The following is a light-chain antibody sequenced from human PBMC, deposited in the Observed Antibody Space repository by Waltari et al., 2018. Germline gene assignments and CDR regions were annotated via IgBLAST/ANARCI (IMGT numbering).Light chain of an antibody. Sequence: QSALTQPPSASGSPGQSVTISCTGTRSDVGGYNYVSCYQQYPGRAPKLMIYEVTKRPSGVPDRFSGSKSGNTASLTVSGLQADDEADYYCSSYAGSNNYWVFGGGTTLTVL. J-gene: IGLJ3*02. CDR1: RSDVGGYNY. CDR3: SSYAGSNNYWV. V-gene: IGLV2-8*01. CDR2: EVT.